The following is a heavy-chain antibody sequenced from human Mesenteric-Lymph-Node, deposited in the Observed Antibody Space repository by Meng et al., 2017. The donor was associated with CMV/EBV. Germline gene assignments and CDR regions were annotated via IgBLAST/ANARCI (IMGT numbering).Heavy chain of an antibody. D-gene: IGHD3-22*01. CDR3: ASYDSSGYYTLPLFDY. V-gene: IGHV4-39*07. Sequence: SETLSLTCTVSGGSISSSSYYWGWIRQPPGKGLEWIGSIYYSGSTYYNPSLKSRVTISVDTSKNQFSLKLSSVTAADTAVYYCASYDSSGYYTLPLFDYWGQGTLVTVSS. J-gene: IGHJ4*02. CDR1: GGSISSSSYY. CDR2: IYYSGST.